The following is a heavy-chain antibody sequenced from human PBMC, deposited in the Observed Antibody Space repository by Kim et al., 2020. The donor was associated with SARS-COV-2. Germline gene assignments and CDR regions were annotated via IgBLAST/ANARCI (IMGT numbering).Heavy chain of an antibody. J-gene: IGHJ5*02. D-gene: IGHD1-7*01. Sequence: YHTASVEGRLTISRENSETTLYIQMISLRGEDTAIYYCAREIENYVNWFDPWGQGTLVTVSS. CDR3: AREIENYVNWFDP. V-gene: IGHV3-30*10.